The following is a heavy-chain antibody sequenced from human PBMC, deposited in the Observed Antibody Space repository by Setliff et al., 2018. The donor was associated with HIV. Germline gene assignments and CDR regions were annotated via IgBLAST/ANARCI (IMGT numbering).Heavy chain of an antibody. V-gene: IGHV4-31*03. CDR3: ARGAPRGRLRFPNWFDP. CDR2: IYYSGST. CDR1: GDSISSGGYY. D-gene: IGHD5-12*01. Sequence: SETLSLTCTVSGDSISSGGYYWSWIRQHPGKGLEWIGFIYYSGSTYYNPSLKSRLTISVDASKSQFSLKLRSLTAADTAIYYCARGAPRGRLRFPNWFDPWGQGTLVTVSS. J-gene: IGHJ5*02.